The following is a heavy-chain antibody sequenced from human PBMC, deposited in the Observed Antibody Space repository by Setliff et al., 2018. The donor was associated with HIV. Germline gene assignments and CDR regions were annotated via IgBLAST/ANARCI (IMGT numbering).Heavy chain of an antibody. Sequence: GGSLRLSCAASGFNFSTHTMNWIRQAPGKGLEWVSSISSSYNSIYYTDSVEGRFTISSDNAKNSLYLQMNSLRLEDTAVYYCARGQIGYGDYDLNWFDPWGQGTLVTVSS. D-gene: IGHD4-17*01. CDR3: ARGQIGYGDYDLNWFDP. V-gene: IGHV3-21*01. CDR1: GFNFSTHT. J-gene: IGHJ5*02. CDR2: ISSSYNSI.